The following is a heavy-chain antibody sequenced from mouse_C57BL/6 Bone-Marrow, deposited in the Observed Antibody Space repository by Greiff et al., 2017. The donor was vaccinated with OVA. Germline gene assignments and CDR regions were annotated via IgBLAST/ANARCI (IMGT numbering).Heavy chain of an antibody. Sequence: QVHVKQSGAELVKPGASVEISCKASGYAFSSYWMNWVKQRPGKGLEWIGQIYPGDGDTKYNGKFKGKATLTADKSSSTAYMQRSSLTSEDSAVYFCARGYFWGQGTTLTVSS. CDR3: ARGYF. CDR2: IYPGDGDT. CDR1: GYAFSSYW. V-gene: IGHV1-80*01. J-gene: IGHJ2*01.